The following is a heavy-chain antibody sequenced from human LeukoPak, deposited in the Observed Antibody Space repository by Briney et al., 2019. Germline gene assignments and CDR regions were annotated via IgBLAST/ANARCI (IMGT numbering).Heavy chain of an antibody. Sequence: GGSLRLSCAGSGFTFSSYAMKWVRQAPGKGLEWVSAISGSGDTTYYADATKGRFTISRDNSKNTLYLQMNSLRAEDTAVYYCAKDRSPTAWGQGTLVTVSS. V-gene: IGHV3-23*01. J-gene: IGHJ5*02. CDR3: AKDRSPTA. CDR2: ISGSGDTT. CDR1: GFTFSSYA. D-gene: IGHD4-17*01.